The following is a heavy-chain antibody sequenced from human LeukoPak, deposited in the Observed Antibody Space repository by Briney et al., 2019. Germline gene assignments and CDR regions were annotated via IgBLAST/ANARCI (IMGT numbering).Heavy chain of an antibody. V-gene: IGHV3-7*03. Sequence: GGSLRLSCAASGFILSNHWMTWVRQAPGKGPEWVANMNKDGSQKYYVDSVKGRFTISRDTAKNSLYPQMNNLRVEDTALYYCARNNDMDVWGQGTTVIVSS. D-gene: IGHD1/OR15-1a*01. CDR2: MNKDGSQK. CDR3: ARNNDMDV. J-gene: IGHJ6*02. CDR1: GFILSNHW.